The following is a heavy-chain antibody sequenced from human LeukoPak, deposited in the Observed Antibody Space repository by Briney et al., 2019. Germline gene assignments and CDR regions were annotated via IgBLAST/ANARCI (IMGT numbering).Heavy chain of an antibody. D-gene: IGHD1-20*01. CDR2: IHPSGSST. CDR3: ARDGITGTIAWDY. CDR1: GYTFTSYY. Sequence: ASVKVSCKASGYTFTSYYMHWVRQAPGQGLEWMGIIHPSGSSTSFAQKFQGRVTMTTDMSTRTVYMELSSLSFEDTAVYYCARDGITGTIAWDYWGQRTLVTVSS. V-gene: IGHV1-46*01. J-gene: IGHJ4*02.